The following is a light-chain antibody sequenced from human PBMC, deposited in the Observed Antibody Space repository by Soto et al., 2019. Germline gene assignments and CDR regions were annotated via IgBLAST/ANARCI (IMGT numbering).Light chain of an antibody. J-gene: IGKJ5*01. Sequence: DIQMTQSPSSLSASVGDRVIITCRASQSVNSDLNWYQQKAGKAPKLLIYAASSLQSGVPSRFSGSGSGTHFTLTISSLQAGDFATYYCQHIHSIPITFGQGTRLDIK. CDR3: QHIHSIPIT. CDR2: AAS. V-gene: IGKV1-39*01. CDR1: QSVNSD.